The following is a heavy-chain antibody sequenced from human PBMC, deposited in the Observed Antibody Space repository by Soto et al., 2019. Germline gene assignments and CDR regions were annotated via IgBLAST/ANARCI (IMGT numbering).Heavy chain of an antibody. CDR2: IWYDGSNK. Sequence: GGSLRLSCAASGFTFSSYGMHWVRQAPGKGLEWVAVIWYDGSNKYYADSVKGRFTISRDNSKNTLYLQMISLRAEDTAVYYCARDFSSSWLTNIPFWSAFDIWGQGTMVTVSS. CDR1: GFTFSSYG. CDR3: ARDFSSSWLTNIPFWSAFDI. D-gene: IGHD6-13*01. V-gene: IGHV3-33*01. J-gene: IGHJ3*02.